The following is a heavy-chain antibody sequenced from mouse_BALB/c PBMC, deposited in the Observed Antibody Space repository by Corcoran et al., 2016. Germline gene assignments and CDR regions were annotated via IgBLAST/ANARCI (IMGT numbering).Heavy chain of an antibody. D-gene: IGHD2-4*01. J-gene: IGHJ1*01. CDR2: INPYNDGT. V-gene: IGHV1S136*01. Sequence: EVPLQQSGPELVKPGASVKMSCKASGYTFSSYVMHWVKQKPGQGLAWIGYINPYNDGTKYNEKFKGKATLTSDKSSSTAYMELSSLTSEDSAVDYCARTSTMITRYFDVWGAGTTVTVSS. CDR1: GYTFSSYV. CDR3: ARTSTMITRYFDV.